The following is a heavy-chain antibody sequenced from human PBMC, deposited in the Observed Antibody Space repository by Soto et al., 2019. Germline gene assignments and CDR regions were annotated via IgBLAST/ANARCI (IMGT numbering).Heavy chain of an antibody. CDR1: GYTFTSYG. CDR3: ARDTSSTSGPLFEP. J-gene: IGHJ5*02. Sequence: ASVKVSCKASGYTFTSYGISWVRQAPGQGLEWMGWISAYNGNTNYAQKLQGRVTMTTDTSTSTAYMELRSLRSDDTAVYYCARDTSSTSGPLFEPWGQGTLVSVSS. V-gene: IGHV1-18*01. CDR2: ISAYNGNT. D-gene: IGHD2-2*01.